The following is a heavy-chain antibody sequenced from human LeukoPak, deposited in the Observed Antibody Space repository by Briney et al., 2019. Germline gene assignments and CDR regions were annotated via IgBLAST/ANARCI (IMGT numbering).Heavy chain of an antibody. D-gene: IGHD5-18*01. CDR2: INHSGST. CDR1: VGSFSGYY. CDR3: ARQVVDTAMVDDAFDV. V-gene: IGHV4-34*01. Sequence: PSETLSLTCAVYVGSFSGYYWSWIRQPPGKGLEWIGEINHSGSTSYNPSLKSRVTISVDTSKNQFSLRLSSVTAADTAVYYCARQVVDTAMVDDAFDVWGQGTMVTVSS. J-gene: IGHJ3*01.